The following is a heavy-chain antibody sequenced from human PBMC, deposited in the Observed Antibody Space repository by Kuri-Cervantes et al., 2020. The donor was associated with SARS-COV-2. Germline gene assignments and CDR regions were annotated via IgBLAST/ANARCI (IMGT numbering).Heavy chain of an antibody. CDR1: GYTFTGYY. D-gene: IGHD3-22*01. J-gene: IGHJ3*02. CDR2: IKPNSGGT. V-gene: IGHV1-2*04. Sequence: ASVKVTCKASGYTFTGYYMHWVRQAPGQGLEWMGWIKPNSGGTNYAQKFKGWVTMTRDTTTSTVYMELNRLRTDDTAVYYFSRAIPFRRLVVISQEGAFDIWGQVTMVTVSS. CDR3: SRAIPFRRLVVISQEGAFDI.